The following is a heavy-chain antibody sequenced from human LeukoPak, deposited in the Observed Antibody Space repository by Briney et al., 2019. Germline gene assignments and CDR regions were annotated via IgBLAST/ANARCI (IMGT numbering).Heavy chain of an antibody. CDR2: INSDGSST. D-gene: IGHD6-13*01. Sequence: PGGSLRLSCAASGFTFSSYWMHWVRQAPGKGLVWVSRINSDGSSTSYADSVKGRFTISRDNAKNTLYLQMNSLGAEDTAVYYCARNIAAHYYYYMDVWGKGTTVTVSS. V-gene: IGHV3-74*01. J-gene: IGHJ6*03. CDR3: ARNIAAHYYYYMDV. CDR1: GFTFSSYW.